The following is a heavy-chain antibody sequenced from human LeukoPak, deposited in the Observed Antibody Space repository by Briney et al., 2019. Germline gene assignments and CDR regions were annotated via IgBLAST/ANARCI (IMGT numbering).Heavy chain of an antibody. V-gene: IGHV3-23*01. J-gene: IGHJ1*01. D-gene: IGHD4-17*01. CDR1: GFTFRSYA. CDR2: ISGSGGST. Sequence: PGGSLSLPCAASGFTFRSYAMSWVRQAPGKGLEWVSAISGSGGSTYYADSVKGRFTISRDNSKNTLYLQMNSLRAEDTAVYYCAKTLAGEALEYFQHWGQGTLVTVSS. CDR3: AKTLAGEALEYFQH.